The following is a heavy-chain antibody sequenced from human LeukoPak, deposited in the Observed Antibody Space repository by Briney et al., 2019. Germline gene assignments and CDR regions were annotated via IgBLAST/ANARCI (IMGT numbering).Heavy chain of an antibody. CDR2: IYYSGST. J-gene: IGHJ5*02. V-gene: IGHV4-59*01. CDR3: ARVHYDSSGYSNWFDP. D-gene: IGHD3-22*01. CDR1: GGSISSYY. Sequence: SETLSLTCTVSGGSISSYYWSWIRQPPGKGLEWIGYIYYSGSTNYNPSLKSRVTISVDTSKNQFSLKLSSVTAADTAVYYCARVHYDSSGYSNWFDPWGQGTLVTVSS.